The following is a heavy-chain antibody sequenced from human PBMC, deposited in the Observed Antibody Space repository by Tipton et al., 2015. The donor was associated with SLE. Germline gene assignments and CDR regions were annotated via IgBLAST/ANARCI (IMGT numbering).Heavy chain of an antibody. CDR1: GFTFSSYW. Sequence: SLRLSCAASGFTFSSYWMHWVRQAPGKGLVWVSRINSDGSSTSYADSVKGRFTISRDNAKNTLYLQMNSLRAEDTAVYYCARVRATITHPHYYYGMDVWGQGTTVTVSS. V-gene: IGHV3-74*01. D-gene: IGHD5-12*01. J-gene: IGHJ6*02. CDR2: INSDGSST. CDR3: ARVRATITHPHYYYGMDV.